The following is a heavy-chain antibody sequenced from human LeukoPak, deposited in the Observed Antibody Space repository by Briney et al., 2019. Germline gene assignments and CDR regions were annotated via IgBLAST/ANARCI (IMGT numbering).Heavy chain of an antibody. D-gene: IGHD3-22*01. CDR2: INPNSGGT. CDR3: ARGYYYDSSGYFYDYYYYYMDV. Sequence: ASVKVSCTASGYTFTGYYMHWVRQAPGQGLEWMGWINPNSGGTNYAQKFQGRVTMTRDTSISTAYMELSRLRSDDTAVYYCARGYYYDSSGYFYDYYYYYMDVWGKGTTVTVSS. CDR1: GYTFTGYY. J-gene: IGHJ6*03. V-gene: IGHV1-2*02.